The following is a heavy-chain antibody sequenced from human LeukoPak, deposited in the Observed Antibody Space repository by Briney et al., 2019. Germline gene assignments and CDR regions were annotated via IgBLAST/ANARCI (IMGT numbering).Heavy chain of an antibody. Sequence: GGSLRLSCAASGFTFSSYSMNWVRQAPGKGLEWVSSISSSSSYIYYADSVKGRSTISRDNAKNSLYLQMNSLRAEDTAVYYCARDSLETIAGSDYWGQGTLVTVSS. CDR3: ARDSLETIAGSDY. CDR2: ISSSSSYI. J-gene: IGHJ4*02. CDR1: GFTFSSYS. D-gene: IGHD6-13*01. V-gene: IGHV3-21*01.